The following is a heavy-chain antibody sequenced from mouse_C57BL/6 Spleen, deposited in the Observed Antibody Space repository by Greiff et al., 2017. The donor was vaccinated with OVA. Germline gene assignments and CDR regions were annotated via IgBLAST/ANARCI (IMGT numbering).Heavy chain of an antibody. CDR2: ISDGGSYT. D-gene: IGHD1-1*01. V-gene: IGHV5-4*03. Sequence: EVKLVESGGGLVKPGGSLKLSCAASGFTFSSYAMSWVRQTPEKRLEWVATISDGGSYTYYPDNVKGRFTISRDNAKNNLYLQMSHLKSEDTAMYYCARAYYYGSSEGFAYWGQGTLVTVSA. CDR3: ARAYYYGSSEGFAY. CDR1: GFTFSSYA. J-gene: IGHJ3*01.